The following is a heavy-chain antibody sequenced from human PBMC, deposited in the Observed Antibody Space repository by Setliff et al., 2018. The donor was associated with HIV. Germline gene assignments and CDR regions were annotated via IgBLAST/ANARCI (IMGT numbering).Heavy chain of an antibody. D-gene: IGHD2-15*01. CDR1: GDSVSSSPYY. V-gene: IGHV4-61*02. CDR2: FDSTGSP. J-gene: IGHJ3*02. Sequence: SETLSLTCSVSGDSVSSSPYYWSWIRQPAGKGLEWIGRFDSTGSPDYTPSLKSRVTISIDTSKNHFSLKLSSVAAADTAVYFCAREHCSGGSCNGFDIWGQGTMVTVSS. CDR3: AREHCSGGSCNGFDI.